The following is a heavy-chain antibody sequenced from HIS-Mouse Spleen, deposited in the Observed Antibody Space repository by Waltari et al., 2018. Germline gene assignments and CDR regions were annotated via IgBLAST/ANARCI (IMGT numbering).Heavy chain of an antibody. CDR2: MNPNSGNT. CDR1: GNTFTSYV. J-gene: IGHJ4*02. D-gene: IGHD3-3*01. CDR3: ARVYYDFWSGYYY. V-gene: IGHV1-8*01. Sequence: QVQLVPSGAEVKKPGASVNVSCKAYGNTFTSYVINWVGQATGQGLEWMGWMNPNSGNTGYAQKFQGRVTMTRNTSISTAYMELSSLRSEDTAVYYCARVYYDFWSGYYYWGQGTLVTVSS.